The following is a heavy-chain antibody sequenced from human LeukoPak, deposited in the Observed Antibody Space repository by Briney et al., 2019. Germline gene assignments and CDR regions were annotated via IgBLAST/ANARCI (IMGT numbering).Heavy chain of an antibody. V-gene: IGHV3-21*01. D-gene: IGHD6-13*01. J-gene: IGHJ4*02. CDR3: ARALFGAAAGHYFDY. Sequence: GGSLRLSCAASGFTFSSYSMNWVRQAPGKGLEGVSSISSSSSYIYYADSVKGRFTISRDNAKNSLYLQMNSLRAEDTAVYYCARALFGAAAGHYFDYWGQGTLVTVSS. CDR1: GFTFSSYS. CDR2: ISSSSSYI.